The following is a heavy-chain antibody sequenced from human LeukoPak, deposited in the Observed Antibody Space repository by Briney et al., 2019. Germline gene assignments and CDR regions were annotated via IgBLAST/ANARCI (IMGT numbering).Heavy chain of an antibody. Sequence: PGGSMTLSCAACGFTVSINYMSWVRQAPGEGLEGVANIKEEGSERYHVDGRFTVPRHNVNNSLYLVLNSVSVEDTGVYYCATTGSSTFWHWGQGTLVTVS. D-gene: IGHD3-3*02. J-gene: IGHJ4*02. CDR1: GFTVSINY. CDR3: ATTGSSTFWH. CDR2: IKEEGSER. V-gene: IGHV3-7*01.